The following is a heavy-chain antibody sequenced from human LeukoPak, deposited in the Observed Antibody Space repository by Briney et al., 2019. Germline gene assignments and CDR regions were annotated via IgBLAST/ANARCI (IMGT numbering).Heavy chain of an antibody. J-gene: IGHJ6*03. Sequence: PGGSLRLSCAASGFTFSSYGMHWVRQAPGKGLEWVAFIRYDGSNKYYADSVKGRFTISRDNSKDSLYLQMNSLGPEDTAVYYCARDPYSGNYGNYYYYYMDVWGKGTTATISS. V-gene: IGHV3-30*02. CDR1: GFTFSSYG. CDR2: IRYDGSNK. D-gene: IGHD1-26*01. CDR3: ARDPYSGNYGNYYYYYMDV.